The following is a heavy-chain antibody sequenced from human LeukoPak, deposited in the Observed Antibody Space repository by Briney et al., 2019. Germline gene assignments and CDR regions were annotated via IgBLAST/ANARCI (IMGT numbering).Heavy chain of an antibody. J-gene: IGHJ3*02. Sequence: GGSLRLSCVASGFTFRSYSMNWVRQAPGKGLEWVSYISSTSGTIYYADSMKGRFTISRDNAKNSLYLQMNGLRAEDTAVYYCARELVVPAAISSYDAFDIWGQGTMVTVSS. V-gene: IGHV3-48*04. CDR3: ARELVVPAAISSYDAFDI. CDR2: ISSTSGTI. D-gene: IGHD2-2*01. CDR1: GFTFRSYS.